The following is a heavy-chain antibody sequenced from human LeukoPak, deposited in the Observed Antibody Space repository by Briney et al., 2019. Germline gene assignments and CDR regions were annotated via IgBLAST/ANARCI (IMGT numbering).Heavy chain of an antibody. D-gene: IGHD6-25*01. V-gene: IGHV3-30*04. CDR1: GFTFSNYI. CDR2: IIENGNRQ. J-gene: IGHJ5*02. Sequence: GRSLRLSCSASGFTFSNYIMHWVRQAPGKGLDWVAVIIENGNRQYYADSVKGRFTISRDNSKNTLFLQMNSLRGEDTAMYYCARVQEGGYRTAYPWGQGTLVTVSS. CDR3: ARVQEGGYRTAYP.